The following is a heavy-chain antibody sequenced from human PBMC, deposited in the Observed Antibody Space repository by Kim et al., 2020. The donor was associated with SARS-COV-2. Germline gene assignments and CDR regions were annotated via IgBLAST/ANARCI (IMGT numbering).Heavy chain of an antibody. V-gene: IGHV3-23*01. CDR1: GFTFSSYA. J-gene: IGHJ4*02. CDR3: AKVDCSSTSCHLDPFDY. Sequence: GGSLRLSCAASGFTFSSYAMSWVRQAPGKGLEWVSAISGSGGSTYYADSVKGRFTISRDNSKNTLYLQMNSLRAEDTAVYYCAKVDCSSTSCHLDPFDYWGQGTLVTVSS. D-gene: IGHD2-2*01. CDR2: ISGSGGST.